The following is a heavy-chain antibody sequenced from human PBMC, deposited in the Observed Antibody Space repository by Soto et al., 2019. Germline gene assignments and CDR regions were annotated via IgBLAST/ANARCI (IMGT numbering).Heavy chain of an antibody. CDR3: VHVAVGEFVGSLGY. CDR1: GFSLSTSGVG. D-gene: IGHD3-10*01. CDR2: FYWDDGK. J-gene: IGHJ4*02. Sequence: QITLKESGPTLVKPTQTLTLTCTFSGFSLSTSGVGVAWIRQTPGKALEWLAMFYWDDGKRYNPSLQNRLTITKDTSKAPVLLPMTHLASVDSATYFCVHVAVGEFVGSLGYWRQGTRVSVSS. V-gene: IGHV2-5*02.